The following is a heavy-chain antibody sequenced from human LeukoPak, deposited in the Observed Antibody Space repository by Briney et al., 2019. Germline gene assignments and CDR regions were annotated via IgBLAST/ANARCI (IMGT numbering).Heavy chain of an antibody. CDR2: MNPNSGNT. V-gene: IGHV1-8*01. CDR1: GYTFTSYD. D-gene: IGHD3-10*01. J-gene: IGHJ4*02. CDR3: ARGWFGQLLQDY. Sequence: ASVKLSCKASGYTFTSYDINWVRQATGQGPEWMGWMNPNSGNTGYAQQFQGRVTMTRTTSTSTAYMELSSLRSDDTAVYYCARGWFGQLLQDYWGQGPLVTVSS.